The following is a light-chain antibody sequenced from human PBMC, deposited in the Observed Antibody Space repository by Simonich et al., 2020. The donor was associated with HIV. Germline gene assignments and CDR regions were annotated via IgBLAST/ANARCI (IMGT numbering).Light chain of an antibody. CDR2: DAS. CDR3: QQRCNWPPALT. V-gene: IGKV3-11*01. CDR1: QSVSCY. Sequence: EIVITQSPATLSLSPGDRATLSCRARQSVSCYLAWYQQKPGQAPRLLLYDASNRATGIPARFSGSESGTDFTLTISSLEPEDFAVYYCQQRCNWPPALTFGGGTKVKIK. J-gene: IGKJ4*01.